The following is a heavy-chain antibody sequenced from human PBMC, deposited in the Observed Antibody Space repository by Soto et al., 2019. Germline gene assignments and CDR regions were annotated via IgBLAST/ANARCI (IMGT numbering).Heavy chain of an antibody. J-gene: IGHJ2*01. CDR3: ARPTMPGYSSGLRTKRGWYFDL. CDR2: INHSGST. CDR1: GGSFSGYY. V-gene: IGHV4-34*01. D-gene: IGHD6-19*01. Sequence: QVQLQQWGAGLLKPSETLSLTCAVYGGSFSGYYWSWIRQPPGKGLEWIGEINHSGSTNYNPSLKSRVTISVDTSKNQFSLKLSSVTAADTAVYYCARPTMPGYSSGLRTKRGWYFDLWGRGTLVTVSS.